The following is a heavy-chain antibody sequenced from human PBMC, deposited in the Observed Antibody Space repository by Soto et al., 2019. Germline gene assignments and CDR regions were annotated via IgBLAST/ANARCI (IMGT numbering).Heavy chain of an antibody. Sequence: QVQLQESGPGLVKPSETLSLTCTVSGGSISSYYWSWIRQPPGKGLEWIGYIYYSGSTNYNPSLKSRVTISVDTSKNQFSLKLSSVTAADTAVYYCARRVGYEPEVNYYYYGMDVWGQGTTVTVSS. CDR1: GGSISSYY. CDR3: ARRVGYEPEVNYYYYGMDV. J-gene: IGHJ6*02. CDR2: IYYSGST. D-gene: IGHD5-12*01. V-gene: IGHV4-59*08.